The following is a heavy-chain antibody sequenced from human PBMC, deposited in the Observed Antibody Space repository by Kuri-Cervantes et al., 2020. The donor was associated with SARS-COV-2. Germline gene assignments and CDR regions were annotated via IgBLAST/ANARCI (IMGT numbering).Heavy chain of an antibody. J-gene: IGHJ4*02. CDR1: GFNFSRTD. V-gene: IGHV3-30*18. D-gene: IGHD2-21*01. Sequence: GESLKISCAASGFNFSRTDMHWVRQAPGKGLEWVAVISHDGKNKKCIASGKGRFTISRDNSQNTLYLHMKSLRSEDTAMYYCAKDRVGVQDFWGQGNRVTRSS. CDR3: AKDRVGVQDF. CDR2: ISHDGKNK.